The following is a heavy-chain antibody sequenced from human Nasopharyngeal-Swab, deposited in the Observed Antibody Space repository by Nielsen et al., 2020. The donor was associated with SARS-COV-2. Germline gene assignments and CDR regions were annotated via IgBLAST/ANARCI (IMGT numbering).Heavy chain of an antibody. Sequence: SETLSLTCSLHGVSFSGYHWGWIRQSAGKRLEWIGDITRSGNTNYNPALKSRVIMSVATSKDEFSLKLTSVTAADTAIYFCARVNNGGGIVPASYSFFMDVWGKGTSVAVSS. J-gene: IGHJ6*03. CDR1: GVSFSGYH. D-gene: IGHD2-2*01. CDR3: ARVNNGGGIVPASYSFFMDV. CDR2: ITRSGNT. V-gene: IGHV4-34*01.